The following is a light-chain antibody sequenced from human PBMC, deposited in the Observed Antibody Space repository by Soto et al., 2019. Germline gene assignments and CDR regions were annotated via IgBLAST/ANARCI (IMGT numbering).Light chain of an antibody. CDR1: QSVSSN. CDR2: GAS. V-gene: IGKV3-15*01. Sequence: EIVMTQSPATLSASPGERATLSCRASQSVSSNLAWYQQKPGQAPRLLIYGASTRATGIPARFSGSGSGTEFTLTISSLQSEDFAVYYFQQYNNWPPWTVGQGTKVEIK. CDR3: QQYNNWPPWT. J-gene: IGKJ1*01.